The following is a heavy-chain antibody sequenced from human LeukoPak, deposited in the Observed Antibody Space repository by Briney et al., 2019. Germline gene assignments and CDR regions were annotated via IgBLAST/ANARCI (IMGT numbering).Heavy chain of an antibody. J-gene: IGHJ4*02. CDR2: ISSDGTYT. CDR1: GFTFSSHL. V-gene: IGHV3-74*01. CDR3: AREWELPHFDY. Sequence: GGSLRLSCAASGFTFSSHLMHWVRQAPGKGLVWVSRISSDGTYTNYADSVRGRFTISRDNAKNTLYLQMNSLRAEDTAVYYCAREWELPHFDYWGQGTLVTVSS. D-gene: IGHD1-26*01.